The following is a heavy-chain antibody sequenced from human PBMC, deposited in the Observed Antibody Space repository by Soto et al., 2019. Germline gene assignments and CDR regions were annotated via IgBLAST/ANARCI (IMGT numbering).Heavy chain of an antibody. Sequence: GASVKVSCKASGGTFSSYAISWVRQAPGQGLEWMGGTIPIFGTANYAQKFQGRVTITADKSTSTAYMELSSLRSEDTAVYYCARGDYYDSSGYYFVDYWGQGTLVTVSS. V-gene: IGHV1-69*06. CDR2: TIPIFGTA. CDR1: GGTFSSYA. D-gene: IGHD3-22*01. CDR3: ARGDYYDSSGYYFVDY. J-gene: IGHJ4*02.